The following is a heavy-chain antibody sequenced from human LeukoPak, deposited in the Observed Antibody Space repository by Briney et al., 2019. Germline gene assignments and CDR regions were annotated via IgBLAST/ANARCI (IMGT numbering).Heavy chain of an antibody. CDR1: GFTFSSYA. CDR2: ITSSGGST. J-gene: IGHJ6*04. D-gene: IGHD5-12*01. CDR3: TRDRWGGGYTSRGMDV. V-gene: IGHV3-23*01. Sequence: GGSLRLSCAASGFTFSSYAMSWVRQAPGKGLEWVSAITSSGGSTYYADSVKGRFTISRDNSKNTLYLQMNDLKTEDTAVYYCTRDRWGGGYTSRGMDVWGKGTTVTISS.